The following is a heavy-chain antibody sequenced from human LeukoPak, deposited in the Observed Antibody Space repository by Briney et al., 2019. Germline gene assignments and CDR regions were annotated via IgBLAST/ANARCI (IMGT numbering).Heavy chain of an antibody. V-gene: IGHV3-23*01. J-gene: IGHJ4*02. CDR3: AKDRRNIAVAGCDY. CDR1: GFTFSTYA. Sequence: GGSLRLSCEASGFTFSTYAMSWVRQAPGKGLEWVSGISDSGGYTYSDSVKGRFTISRDNSKNPLYLQMNSLRADDTAVYYCAKDRRNIAVAGCDYWGQGTLVTVSS. CDR2: ISDSGGYT. D-gene: IGHD6-19*01.